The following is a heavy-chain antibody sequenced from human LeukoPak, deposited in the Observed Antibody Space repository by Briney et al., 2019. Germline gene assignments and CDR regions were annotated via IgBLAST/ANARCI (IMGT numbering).Heavy chain of an antibody. J-gene: IGHJ6*02. D-gene: IGHD5-18*01. CDR1: GFTFSNYA. V-gene: IGHV3-9*01. Sequence: PGASLRLSCAASGFTFSNYAMSWVRQAPGKGLEWVSGISWNSGSIGYADSVKGRFTISRDNAKNSLYLQMNSLRAEDTALYYCAKDIAGYGYEEGPRSYYYYGMDVWGQGTTVTVSS. CDR3: AKDIAGYGYEEGPRSYYYYGMDV. CDR2: ISWNSGSI.